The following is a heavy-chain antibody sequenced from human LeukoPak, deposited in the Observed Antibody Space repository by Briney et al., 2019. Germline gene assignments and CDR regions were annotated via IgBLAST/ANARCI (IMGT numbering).Heavy chain of an antibody. CDR3: ARDDPITMVRGVINHYYYYMDV. CDR2: INPNSGGT. Sequence: GASVKVSCKASGYTFTGYYMHWVRQAPGQGLEWMGWINPNSGGTNYAQKFQGRVTMTRDTSISTAYMELSRLRSDDTAVYYCARDDPITMVRGVINHYYYYMDVWGKGIKVTVSS. CDR1: GYTFTGYY. V-gene: IGHV1-2*02. D-gene: IGHD3-10*01. J-gene: IGHJ6*03.